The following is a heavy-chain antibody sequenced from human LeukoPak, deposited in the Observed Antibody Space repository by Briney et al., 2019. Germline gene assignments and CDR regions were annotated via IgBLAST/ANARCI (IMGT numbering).Heavy chain of an antibody. V-gene: IGHV3-23*01. J-gene: IGHJ6*02. D-gene: IGHD2-15*01. CDR2: ISGSGGNT. CDR1: GFTFSSYA. CDR3: ARGTAGGIYYYYYYGMDV. Sequence: PGGSLRLSCAASGFTFSSYAMSWVRQAPGKGLEWVSLISGSGGNTYYADSVKGRFTISRDNAKNSLYLQMNSLRAEDTAVYYCARGTAGGIYYYYYYGMDVWGQGTTVTVSS.